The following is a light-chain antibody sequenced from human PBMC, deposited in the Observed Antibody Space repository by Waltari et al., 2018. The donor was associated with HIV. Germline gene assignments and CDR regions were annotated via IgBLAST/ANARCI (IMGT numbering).Light chain of an antibody. CDR1: DSNVGNHH. V-gene: IGLV1-47*01. Sequence: QSVLTHPPSASGTPGQRVVISCSGGDSNVGNHHVYCYQQVPGTAPKLLIYTWSQRPSGVPDRFSGSQSGTSASLIISGLRSQDEAVYYCASWDVARTGRWVFGGGTKVTVL. CDR2: TWS. CDR3: ASWDVARTGRWV. J-gene: IGLJ3*02.